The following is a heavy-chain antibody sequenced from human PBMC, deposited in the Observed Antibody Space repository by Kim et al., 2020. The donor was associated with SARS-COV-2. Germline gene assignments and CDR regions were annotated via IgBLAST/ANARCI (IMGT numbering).Heavy chain of an antibody. CDR2: IYTSGST. J-gene: IGHJ4*02. CDR1: GGSISSASYY. D-gene: IGHD5-18*01. CDR3: ARGRADSYGHGPFDS. V-gene: IGHV4-61*02. Sequence: SETLSLTCTVSGGSISSASYYWSWIRQPAGKGLEWIGRIYTSGSTNYNPSLKSRVIISVDTSKNQFSLKVNSVTAADTAVYYCARGRADSYGHGPFDSWGQGTLVTVSS.